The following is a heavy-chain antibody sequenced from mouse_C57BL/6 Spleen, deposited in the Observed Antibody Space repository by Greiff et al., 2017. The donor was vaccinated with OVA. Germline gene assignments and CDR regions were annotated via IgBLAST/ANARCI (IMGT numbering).Heavy chain of an antibody. CDR1: GFTFSDYY. V-gene: IGHV5-16*01. J-gene: IGHJ4*01. CDR2: INYDGSST. CDR3: ARERDGNYMDY. D-gene: IGHD2-1*01. Sequence: EVHLVESEGGLVQPGSSMKLSCTASGFTFSDYYMAWVRQVPEKGLEWVANINYDGSSTYYLDSLKSRFIISRDNAKNILYLQMSSLKSEDTATYYCARERDGNYMDYWGQGTSVTVSS.